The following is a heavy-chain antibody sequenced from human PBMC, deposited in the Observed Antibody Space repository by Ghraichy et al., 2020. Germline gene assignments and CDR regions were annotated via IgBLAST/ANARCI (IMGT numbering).Heavy chain of an antibody. CDR2: IHPSGTT. CDR1: GGSFNDYY. V-gene: IGHV4-34*01. Sequence: SETLSLTCAVYGGSFNDYYRSWVRQPPGKGLEWIGEIHPSGTTNYNPSLKSRVIISVDTSKNQFSLKLSSVTAADTAVYYCTRGRDAYKTGNYWGQGTLVTVPS. CDR3: TRGRDAYKTGNY. J-gene: IGHJ4*02. D-gene: IGHD5-24*01.